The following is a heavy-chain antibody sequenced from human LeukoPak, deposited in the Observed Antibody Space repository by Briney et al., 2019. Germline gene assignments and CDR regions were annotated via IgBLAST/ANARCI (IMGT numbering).Heavy chain of an antibody. D-gene: IGHD1-26*01. CDR3: ARGELLRGVDY. CDR2: IYYSGST. V-gene: IGHV4-39*01. J-gene: IGHJ4*02. CDR1: GGSISSSSYY. Sequence: SGTLSLTCTVSGGSISSSSYYWGWIRQPPGKGLEWIGSIYYSGSTYYNPSLKSRVTISVDTSKNQFSLKLSSVTAADTAVYYCARGELLRGVDYWGQGTLVTVSS.